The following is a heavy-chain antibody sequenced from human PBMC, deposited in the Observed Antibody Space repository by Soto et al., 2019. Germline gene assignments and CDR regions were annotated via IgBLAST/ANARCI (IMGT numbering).Heavy chain of an antibody. CDR1: GFTFSSYE. V-gene: IGHV3-48*03. J-gene: IGHJ6*02. D-gene: IGHD6-13*01. CDR2: ISSSGSTI. CDR3: ARVNSRHYYGMDV. Sequence: PGGSVRLSCAASGFTFSSYEMNWVRQAPGKGLEWVSYISSSGSTIYYADSVKGRFTISRDNAKNSLYLQMNSLRAEDTAVYYCARVNSRHYYGMDVWGQGTTVTVSS.